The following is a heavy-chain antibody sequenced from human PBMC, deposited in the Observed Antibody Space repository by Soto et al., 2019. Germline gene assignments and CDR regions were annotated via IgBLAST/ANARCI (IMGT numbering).Heavy chain of an antibody. CDR3: ARSEATGLDY. CDR2: THYSGRT. D-gene: IGHD1-26*01. Sequence: SETLSLTCTVSGGSISSYYWSWIRQPPGKGLEWIGYTHYSGRTNYNPSLKSRVTISVDKSKNQFSLKLTSVTAADTAVYYCARSEATGLDYWGQGTLVTVSS. V-gene: IGHV4-59*12. CDR1: GGSISSYY. J-gene: IGHJ4*02.